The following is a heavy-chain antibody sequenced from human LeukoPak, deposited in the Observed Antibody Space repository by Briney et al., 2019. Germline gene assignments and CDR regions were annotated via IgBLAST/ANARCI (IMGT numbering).Heavy chain of an antibody. CDR2: IIPIFGTA. CDR3: ARDGGDWFDP. CDR1: GGTFSSYS. J-gene: IGHJ5*02. V-gene: IGHV1-69*05. Sequence: SVKVSCKASGGTFSSYSISWVRQAPGQGLEWMGGIIPIFGTANYAQKFQGRVTITTDESTSTAYMELSSLRSEDTAVYYCARDGGDWFDPWGQGTLVTVSS. D-gene: IGHD3-10*01.